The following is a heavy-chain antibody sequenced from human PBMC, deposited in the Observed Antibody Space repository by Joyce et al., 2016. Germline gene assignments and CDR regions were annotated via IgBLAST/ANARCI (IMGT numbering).Heavy chain of an antibody. J-gene: IGHJ6*02. CDR1: LTFSSYA. Sequence: LTFSSYAMTWVRQAPGKGLEWVSAISGSGGSTHYADSVKGRFTISRDNSKNTLYLQMNSPRAEDTAIYYCAKLLYAQYYYGMDVWGQGTTVTVSS. CDR2: ISGSGGST. D-gene: IGHD2/OR15-2a*01. CDR3: AKLLYAQYYYGMDV. V-gene: IGHV3-23*01.